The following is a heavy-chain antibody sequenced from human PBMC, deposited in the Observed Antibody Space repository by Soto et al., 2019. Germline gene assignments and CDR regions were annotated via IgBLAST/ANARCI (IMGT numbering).Heavy chain of an antibody. CDR3: ARDSPPVDY. CDR2: INPSGGST. Sequence: ASVKVSCKASGYTFTSYGISWVRQAPGQGLEWMGIINPSGGSTSYAQKFQGRVTMTRDTSTSTVYMELSSLRSEDTAVYYCARDSPPVDYWGQGTLVTVSS. V-gene: IGHV1-46*01. J-gene: IGHJ4*02. CDR1: GYTFTSYG.